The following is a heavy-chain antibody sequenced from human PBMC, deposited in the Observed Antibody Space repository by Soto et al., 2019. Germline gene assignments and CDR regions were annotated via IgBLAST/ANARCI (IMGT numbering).Heavy chain of an antibody. CDR3: ARVRASTGATIWFDP. CDR2: IYHSGST. V-gene: IGHV4-30-2*01. J-gene: IGHJ5*02. CDR1: GGSISSGGYS. Sequence: QLQLQESGSGLVKPSQTLSLTCAVSGGSISSGGYSWSWIRQPPGKGLEGIGYIYHSGSTYYNPSLKSRVTISVDRSKKQFSLKLSSVTAADTAVYYCARVRASTGATIWFDPWGQGTLVTVSS. D-gene: IGHD1-26*01.